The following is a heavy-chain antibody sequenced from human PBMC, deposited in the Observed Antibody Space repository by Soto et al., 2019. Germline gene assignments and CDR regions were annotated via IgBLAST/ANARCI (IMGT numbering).Heavy chain of an antibody. CDR1: GFTFSTYA. Sequence: PGGSLRLSCGVSGFTFSTYAMSWVRQAPGKGLEWVSAISGSGNKTFYADSVKGRFTISRDNSKNTLHLHMSSLRVEDTAVYYCVRGVRLHFDLWGQGP. D-gene: IGHD3-10*01. CDR2: ISGSGNKT. V-gene: IGHV3-23*01. CDR3: VRGVRLHFDL. J-gene: IGHJ4*02.